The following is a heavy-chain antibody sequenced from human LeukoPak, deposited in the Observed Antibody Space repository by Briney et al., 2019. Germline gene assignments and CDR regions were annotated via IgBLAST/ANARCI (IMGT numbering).Heavy chain of an antibody. V-gene: IGHV1-8*03. J-gene: IGHJ4*02. CDR3: ARDAKRWLQLGPGY. CDR1: GYTFTSYD. D-gene: IGHD5-24*01. Sequence: ASVKVSCKASGYTFTSYDINWARQATGQGLEWMGWMNPNSGNTGYAQKFQGRVTITRNTSISTAYMELSSLRSEDTAVYYCARDAKRWLQLGPGYWGQGTLVTVSS. CDR2: MNPNSGNT.